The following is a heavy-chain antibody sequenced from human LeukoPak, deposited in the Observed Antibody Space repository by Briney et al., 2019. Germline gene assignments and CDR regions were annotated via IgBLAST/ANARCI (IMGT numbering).Heavy chain of an antibody. CDR3: ARDGTYYYDSSGYYGVDY. CDR1: GYTFTGYY. D-gene: IGHD3-22*01. Sequence: ASVKVSCKASGYTFTGYYMHWVRQAPGQGLEWMGWINPNSGGTNYAQKFQGRVTMTRDTSISTAYMELSRLRSDDTAVYYCARDGTYYYDSSGYYGVDYWGQGTLVTVSS. V-gene: IGHV1-2*02. CDR2: INPNSGGT. J-gene: IGHJ4*02.